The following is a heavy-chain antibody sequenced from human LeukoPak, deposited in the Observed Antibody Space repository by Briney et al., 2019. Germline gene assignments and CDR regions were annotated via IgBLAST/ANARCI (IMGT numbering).Heavy chain of an antibody. CDR1: GGSISSFY. V-gene: IGHV4-4*07. CDR2: IYTSGST. J-gene: IGHJ4*02. Sequence: SETLSLTCTVSGGSISSFYWSWIRQPAGKGLEWIGRIYTSGSTNYNPSLKSRVTMSVDTSKNQFSLKLSSVTAADTAVYYCARDQIPSLYYYDSSGYRPHYFDYWGQGTLVTVSS. D-gene: IGHD3-22*01. CDR3: ARDQIPSLYYYDSSGYRPHYFDY.